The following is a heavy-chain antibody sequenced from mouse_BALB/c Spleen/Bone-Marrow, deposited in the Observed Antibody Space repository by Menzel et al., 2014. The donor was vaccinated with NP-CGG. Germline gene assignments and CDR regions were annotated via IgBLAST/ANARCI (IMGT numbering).Heavy chain of an antibody. D-gene: IGHD2-14*01. V-gene: IGHV1-69*01. CDR1: GHTFTDYW. J-gene: IGHJ3*01. CDR3: ARSDYRYDPFAY. Sequence: VQLQQSGAELVMPGASVKMSCKASGHTFTDYWMHWVKQRPGQGLEWIGAIDTSDSYTSYNQKFKGKATLSVDESSSTAYTQLSSLTSEDSAVYYCARSDYRYDPFAYWGQGTLVTVSA. CDR2: IDTSDSYT.